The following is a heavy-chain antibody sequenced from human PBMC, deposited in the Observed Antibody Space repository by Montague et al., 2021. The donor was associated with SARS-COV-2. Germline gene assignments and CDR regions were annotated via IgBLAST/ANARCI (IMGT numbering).Heavy chain of an antibody. CDR3: ARDRQRAYYYGSWTYTWGGYGMDV. D-gene: IGHD3-10*01. V-gene: IGHV4-4*07. Sequence: SETLSLTCTVSGGSISSHYWSWIRQPAGKGLEWIGRIYSSGSTNYNPSLKSRVTMSVDTSKNQFSLKLSSVTAADTAFYYCARDRQRAYYYGSWTYTWGGYGMDVWGQGTTVTVSS. CDR1: GGSISSHY. CDR2: IYSSGST. J-gene: IGHJ6*02.